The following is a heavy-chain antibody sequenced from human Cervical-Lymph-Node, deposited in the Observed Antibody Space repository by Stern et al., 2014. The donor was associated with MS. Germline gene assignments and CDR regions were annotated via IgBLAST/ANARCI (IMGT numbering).Heavy chain of an antibody. Sequence: EVQLVESGGGLVQPGGSLRLSCAASGVTVSYNYMSWVRQAPGKGLEWVSVLFSGGSTYYADSVKGRFTISRDSSKNTLYLQMNSLRVEDTAVYYCARSWEPPTLDYWGQGTLVTVSS. CDR2: LFSGGST. D-gene: IGHD1-26*01. CDR3: ARSWEPPTLDY. J-gene: IGHJ4*02. V-gene: IGHV3-66*02. CDR1: GVTVSYNY.